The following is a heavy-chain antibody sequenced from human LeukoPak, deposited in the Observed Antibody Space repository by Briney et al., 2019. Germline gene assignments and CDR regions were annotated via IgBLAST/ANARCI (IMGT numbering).Heavy chain of an antibody. D-gene: IGHD3-10*01. Sequence: SQTLSLICTVSGGSISSGGYYWSWIRQHPGKGLEWIGYIYYSGSTYYNPSLKSRVTISVDTSKNQFSLKLSSVTAADTAVYSCARVPGRFDRGWFDPWGQGTLVTVSS. J-gene: IGHJ5*02. CDR2: IYYSGST. V-gene: IGHV4-31*03. CDR1: GGSISSGGYY. CDR3: ARVPGRFDRGWFDP.